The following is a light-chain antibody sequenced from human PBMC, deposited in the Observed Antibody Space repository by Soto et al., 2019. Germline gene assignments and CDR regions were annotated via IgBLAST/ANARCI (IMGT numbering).Light chain of an antibody. J-gene: IGKJ1*01. CDR3: QQSFSSPT. V-gene: IGKV1-39*01. CDR2: GAT. CDR1: QPGNSE. Sequence: DIQLTQSPSSLSASVGDKVTITCRASQPGNSELNWYQQRPVKVPKVLIYGATNLQSGVPSRFSGTGSGTDFTLTISSLQPEDFATYYCQQSFSSPTFGQGTKVEIK.